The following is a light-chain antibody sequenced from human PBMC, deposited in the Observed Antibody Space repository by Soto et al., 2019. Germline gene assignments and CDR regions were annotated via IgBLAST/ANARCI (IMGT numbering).Light chain of an antibody. CDR1: SSDVGTYNY. CDR2: DVS. V-gene: IGLV2-14*03. J-gene: IGLJ7*01. CDR3: SSYTSNNNLV. Sequence: QSALTQPASVSGSPGQSITISCTGTSSDVGTYNYVYWYQQHPGKAPKLMIYDVSNRPSGVSNRFSGSKSGNTASLTISGLQAEDEADYYCSSYTSNNNLVFGGGTQLTVL.